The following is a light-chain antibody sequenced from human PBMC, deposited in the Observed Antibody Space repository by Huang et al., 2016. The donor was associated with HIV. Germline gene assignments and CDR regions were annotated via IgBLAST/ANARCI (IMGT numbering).Light chain of an antibody. V-gene: IGKV3-20*01. Sequence: EIVLTQSPGTLSLSPGERATLSCRASQSVSSSYLAWYQQRPGQPPRLLIYGASRRATGIPDRFSGSGSGTDFTLTVSRLEPEDFAVYYCQQYGSSPYTFGQGTKLEIK. J-gene: IGKJ2*01. CDR2: GAS. CDR3: QQYGSSPYT. CDR1: QSVSSSY.